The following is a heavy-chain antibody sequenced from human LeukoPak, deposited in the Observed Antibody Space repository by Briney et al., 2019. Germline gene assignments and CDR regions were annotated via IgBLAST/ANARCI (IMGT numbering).Heavy chain of an antibody. Sequence: GGSLRLSCAASGFTFSSYWMHWVRQAPGKGLVWVSRINSDGSSTSYADSVKGRFTISRDNAKNTLYLQMNSLRAEDTAVYYCARVANYDILTVPLDYWGQGTLVTVSS. CDR1: GFTFSSYW. J-gene: IGHJ4*02. D-gene: IGHD3-9*01. V-gene: IGHV3-74*01. CDR3: ARVANYDILTVPLDY. CDR2: INSDGSST.